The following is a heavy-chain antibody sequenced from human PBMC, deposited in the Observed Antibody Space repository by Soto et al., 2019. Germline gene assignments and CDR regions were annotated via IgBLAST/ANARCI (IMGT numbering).Heavy chain of an antibody. V-gene: IGHV4-59*01. CDR1: GGSISSYY. D-gene: IGHD7-27*01. Sequence: SETLSLTYTVSGGSISSYYWSWIRQPPGKGLEWIGYIYYSGSTNYNPSLKSRVTISVDTSKNQFSLKVSSVTAADTAVYYCARRWGTSFDYWGQGTLVTVSS. CDR2: IYYSGST. J-gene: IGHJ4*02. CDR3: ARRWGTSFDY.